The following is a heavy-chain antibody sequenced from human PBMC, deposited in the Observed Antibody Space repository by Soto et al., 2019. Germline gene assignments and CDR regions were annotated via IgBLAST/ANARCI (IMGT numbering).Heavy chain of an antibody. CDR3: ARAHSFEGATDY. D-gene: IGHD1-26*01. V-gene: IGHV3-30-3*01. CDR2: ISYDGSNK. CDR1: GFTFSSYA. J-gene: IGHJ4*02. Sequence: GGSLRLSCAASGFTFSSYAMHWDRQAPGEGLEWVAVISYDGSNKYYADSVKGRVTISRDNSKNTLYLQMNSLRAEDTAVYYCARAHSFEGATDYWGQGTLVTVSS.